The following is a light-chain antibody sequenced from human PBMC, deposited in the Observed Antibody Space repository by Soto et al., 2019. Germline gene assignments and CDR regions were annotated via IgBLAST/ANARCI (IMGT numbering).Light chain of an antibody. Sequence: EIVSTQSPCTLSLSPGERATLSCRASPSVSSSYLAWYQQKPGQAPRLLIYGASSRATGIPDRFSGSGSGTDFTLTISRLEPEDFAVYYCQQYGSSSWTFGQGTKVEIK. V-gene: IGKV3-20*01. J-gene: IGKJ1*01. CDR3: QQYGSSSWT. CDR1: PSVSSSY. CDR2: GAS.